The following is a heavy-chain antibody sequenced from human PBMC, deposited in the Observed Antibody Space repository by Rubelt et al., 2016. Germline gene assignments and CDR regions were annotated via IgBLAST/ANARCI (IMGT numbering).Heavy chain of an antibody. V-gene: IGHV4-34*01. CDR3: AREAGVTIFGVDI. Sequence: QVQLQQWGAGLLKPSETLSLTCAVYGGSFSGYYWSWIRQPPGKGLEWIGEISHSGSTNYNPSLKSRATISVDTSKNQFSLKLSSVTAADTAVYYCAREAGVTIFGVDIWGQGTLVTVSS. D-gene: IGHD3-3*01. CDR1: GGSFSGYY. J-gene: IGHJ4*02. CDR2: ISHSGST.